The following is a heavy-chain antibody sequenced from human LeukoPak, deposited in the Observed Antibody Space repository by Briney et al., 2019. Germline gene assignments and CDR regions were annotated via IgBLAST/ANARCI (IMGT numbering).Heavy chain of an antibody. CDR2: IYTSGST. CDR3: ASTFLYCSGGSCPFVY. D-gene: IGHD2-15*01. J-gene: IGHJ4*02. V-gene: IGHV4-4*07. CDR1: GGSISSYY. Sequence: SETLSLTCTVSGGSISSYYWSWIRQPAGKGLEWIGRIYTSGSTNYNPSLKSRVTMSVDTSKNQFSLKLSSVTAADTAVYYCASTFLYCSGGSCPFVYWGQGTLVTVSS.